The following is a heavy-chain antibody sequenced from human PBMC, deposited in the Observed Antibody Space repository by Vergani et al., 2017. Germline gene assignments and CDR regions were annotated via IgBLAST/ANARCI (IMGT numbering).Heavy chain of an antibody. CDR1: GDSISSDY. V-gene: IGHV4-59*01. D-gene: IGHD2-2*01. J-gene: IGHJ5*02. Sequence: QVQLQESGPGLVKPSETLALTCTVSGDSISSDYWNWIRQSPGKEPEWIGYIYHSGSTTYNPSLESRVTISIDTSKRLLSLTLRSVTEADSAMYFCSRSRSWWDPWGQGTLATVSS. CDR2: IYHSGST. CDR3: SRSRSWWDP.